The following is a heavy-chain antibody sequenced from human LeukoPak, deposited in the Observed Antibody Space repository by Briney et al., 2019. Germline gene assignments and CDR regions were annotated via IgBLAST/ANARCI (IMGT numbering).Heavy chain of an antibody. Sequence: GGSLRLSCAASGFNFRTYWMSWVRQSPGKGLEWVANIKQDGSAPSYVDSVKGRFTISRDNAKNSLYLQMNSLRAEDTAVYYCARSEATYYYDSSGPLFDYWGQGTLVTVSS. J-gene: IGHJ4*02. CDR1: GFNFRTYW. V-gene: IGHV3-7*01. CDR3: ARSEATYYYDSSGPLFDY. D-gene: IGHD3-22*01. CDR2: IKQDGSAP.